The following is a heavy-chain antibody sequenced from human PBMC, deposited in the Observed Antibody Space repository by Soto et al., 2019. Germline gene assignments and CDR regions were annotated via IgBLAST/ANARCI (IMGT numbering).Heavy chain of an antibody. CDR2: IIPIFDSP. Sequence: GASVKVSCKASGGSFITYAFSWVRQAPGHGLEWMGGIIPIFDSPYYAQNFQGRVTIAADRSTSTVYMELSSLTPEDAAVYYCARGAECRGYCIKKFTWLDPWGQGTLVTAPQ. V-gene: IGHV1-69*06. CDR1: GGSFITYA. J-gene: IGHJ5*02. CDR3: ARGAECRGYCIKKFTWLDP. D-gene: IGHD2-8*01.